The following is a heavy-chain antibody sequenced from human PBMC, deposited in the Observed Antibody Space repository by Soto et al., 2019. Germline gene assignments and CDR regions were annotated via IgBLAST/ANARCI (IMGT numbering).Heavy chain of an antibody. V-gene: IGHV1-18*01. Sequence: QVQLVQSGDEVKKPGASVKVSCKAPGYIFVNYGIAWVRQAPGQGLEWMGWISPYNGNTHSATKVQGRLTMTTDTSKSTAYTDLGSLTSVNTAEYYCVKVDNYVTPTPQDVWGQGTTGTVSS. CDR1: GYIFVNYG. D-gene: IGHD3-16*01. CDR2: ISPYNGNT. CDR3: VKVDNYVTPTPQDV. J-gene: IGHJ6*02.